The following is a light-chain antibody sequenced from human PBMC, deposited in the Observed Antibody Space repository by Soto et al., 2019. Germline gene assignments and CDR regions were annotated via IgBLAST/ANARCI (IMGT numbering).Light chain of an antibody. CDR3: SSYAGSNWV. J-gene: IGLJ3*02. CDR1: SSDVGGYNY. CDR2: EVS. V-gene: IGLV2-8*01. Sequence: QSALTQPPSASGSPGQSVTISCTGTSSDVGGYNYVSWYQQHPGKAPKLMIYEVSKRPSGVPDRFSGSKSGNTASLTVSGLQAEDEADYYCSSYAGSNWVFGGGTKLNVL.